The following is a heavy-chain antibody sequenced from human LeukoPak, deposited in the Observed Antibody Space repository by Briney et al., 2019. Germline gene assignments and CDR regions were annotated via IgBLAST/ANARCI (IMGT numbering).Heavy chain of an antibody. D-gene: IGHD6-13*01. Sequence: SETLSLTCTVSGGSMSSYYWSWIRQPPGKGLEWIGYIYYSGSTNYNPSLKTRVTISVDTSKNRFSLKLSSVTAADTAVYYCARAGSQQLAFGYWGQGTLVTVSS. CDR3: ARAGSQQLAFGY. V-gene: IGHV4-59*08. CDR1: GGSMSSYY. CDR2: IYYSGST. J-gene: IGHJ4*02.